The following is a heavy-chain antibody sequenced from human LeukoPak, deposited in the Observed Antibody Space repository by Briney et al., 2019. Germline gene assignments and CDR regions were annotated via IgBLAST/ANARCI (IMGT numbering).Heavy chain of an antibody. D-gene: IGHD2-21*02. CDR3: ASDRDFRLHY. CDR1: GFVFSGYW. CDR2: INEDGSKK. J-gene: IGHJ4*02. V-gene: IGHV3-7*03. Sequence: GGSLRLSCAASGFVFSGYWMSWVRQAPGKGLEWVANINEDGSKKHYLDSVEGRFTISRANAKNSLYLQMNSLRAEDTAVFYCASDRDFRLHYWGQGTLVTVSS.